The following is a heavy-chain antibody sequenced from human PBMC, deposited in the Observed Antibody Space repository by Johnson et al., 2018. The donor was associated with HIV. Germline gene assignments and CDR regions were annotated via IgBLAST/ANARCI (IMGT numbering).Heavy chain of an antibody. Sequence: VQLVESGGGLVKPGGSLRLSCVASGFTFNNAWMTWVRQAPGKGLEWVSGISWNSGSIGYADSVKGRFTISRDNAKNSLYLQLNSLRPEDTAVYYCARDGAIAGAATEALDLWGQGTMVIVSS. D-gene: IGHD1-26*01. CDR2: ISWNSGSI. V-gene: IGHV3-9*01. CDR3: ARDGAIAGAATEALDL. J-gene: IGHJ3*01. CDR1: GFTFNNAW.